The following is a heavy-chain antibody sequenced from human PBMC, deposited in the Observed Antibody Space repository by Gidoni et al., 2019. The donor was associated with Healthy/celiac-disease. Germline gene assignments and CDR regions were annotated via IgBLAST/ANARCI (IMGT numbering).Heavy chain of an antibody. CDR3: ARDMRSSWYGAVFDY. CDR2: ISSSSSYI. J-gene: IGHJ4*02. D-gene: IGHD6-13*01. CDR1: GFTFSSYS. V-gene: IGHV3-21*01. Sequence: EVQLVESGGGLVKPGGSLRLSCAASGFTFSSYSMNWVRQAPGKGLEWVSSISSSSSYIYYADSVKGRFTISRDNAKNSLYLQMNSLRAEDTAVYYCARDMRSSWYGAVFDYWGQGTLVTVSS.